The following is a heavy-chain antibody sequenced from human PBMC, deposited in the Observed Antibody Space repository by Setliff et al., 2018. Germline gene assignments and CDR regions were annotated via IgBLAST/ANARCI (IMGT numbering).Heavy chain of an antibody. CDR3: ARDYVLRYFDRPHTLWSYYYYGMDV. Sequence: GGSLRLSCAASGFTFSSYAMSWVRQAPGKGLEWVSAISGSGGSTYYADSVKGRFTISRDNSKNTLYLQMNSLRAEDTAVYYCARDYVLRYFDRPHTLWSYYYYGMDVWGQGTTVTVSS. V-gene: IGHV3-23*01. CDR2: ISGSGGST. J-gene: IGHJ6*02. D-gene: IGHD3-9*01. CDR1: GFTFSSYA.